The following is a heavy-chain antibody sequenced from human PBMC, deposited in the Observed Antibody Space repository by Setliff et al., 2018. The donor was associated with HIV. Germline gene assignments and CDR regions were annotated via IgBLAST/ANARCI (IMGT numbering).Heavy chain of an antibody. CDR2: INTNTGNP. D-gene: IGHD3-9*01. CDR1: GYTFTSYA. V-gene: IGHV7-4-1*02. Sequence: ASVKVSCKASGYTFTSYAMNWVRQAPGQGLEWMGWINTNTGNPTYAQGFTGRFVFSLDTSVSTAYLQISSLKAEDTAVYHCARDYDPGILRYFDRYPDAFDIWGQGTTVTVSS. CDR3: ARDYDPGILRYFDRYPDAFDI. J-gene: IGHJ3*02.